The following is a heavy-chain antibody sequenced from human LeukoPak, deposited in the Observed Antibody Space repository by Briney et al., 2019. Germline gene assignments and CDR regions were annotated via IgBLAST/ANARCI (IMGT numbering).Heavy chain of an antibody. J-gene: IGHJ4*02. CDR3: ARHLRSFPDC. D-gene: IGHD3-3*02. V-gene: IGHV4-59*08. CDR1: GFTFSDYY. Sequence: GSLRLSCAASGFTFSDYYMSWIRQPPGKGLEWLGYIYYSGTTNYNPSLKSRLTMSLDTSKKQLSLRLTSVTAADTAVYYCARHLRSFPDCWGQGTLVTVSS. CDR2: IYYSGTT.